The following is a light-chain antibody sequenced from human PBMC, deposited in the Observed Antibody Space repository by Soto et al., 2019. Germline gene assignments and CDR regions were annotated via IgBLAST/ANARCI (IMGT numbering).Light chain of an antibody. CDR1: QTITTSQ. CDR2: GAS. CDR3: QQYAGSPRT. Sequence: EIVLTQSPGTLSLSPGERATLFCRASQTITTSQLAWYQQKPGQAPRVLIFGASNRATGIPDRFSGSGSGTDFTLTISRLEPEDVAMYYCQQYAGSPRTFGQGTTVEIK. J-gene: IGKJ1*01. V-gene: IGKV3-20*01.